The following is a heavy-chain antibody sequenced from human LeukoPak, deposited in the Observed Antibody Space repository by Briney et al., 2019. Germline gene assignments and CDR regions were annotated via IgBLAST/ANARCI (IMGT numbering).Heavy chain of an antibody. J-gene: IGHJ4*02. V-gene: IGHV3-21*01. Sequence: LEWVSSFSSRSDYIYYADSVKGRFTVSRDNAKNSLHLQMDSLRAEDTAVYYCAAGLPRYTVSWPFDSWGQGTLVTVSS. D-gene: IGHD1-14*01. CDR3: AAGLPRYTVSWPFDS. CDR2: FSSRSDYI.